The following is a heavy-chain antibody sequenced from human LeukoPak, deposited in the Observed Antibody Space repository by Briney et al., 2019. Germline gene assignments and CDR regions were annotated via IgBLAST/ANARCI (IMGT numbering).Heavy chain of an antibody. D-gene: IGHD6-13*01. CDR2: MNPNSGNT. CDR3: ARARPPFYSAAGGIRSNWFDP. CDR1: GYTFTSYD. Sequence: ASVKVSCKASGYTFTSYDINWVRQATGQGLEWMGWMNPNSGNTGYAQKFQGRATMTRNTSISTAYMELSSLRSEDTAVYHCARARPPFYSAAGGIRSNWFDPWGQGTLVTVSS. J-gene: IGHJ5*02. V-gene: IGHV1-8*01.